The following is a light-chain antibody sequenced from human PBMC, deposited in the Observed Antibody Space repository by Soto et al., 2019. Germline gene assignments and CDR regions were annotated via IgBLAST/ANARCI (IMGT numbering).Light chain of an antibody. Sequence: DIQMTQSPSSLSASVGDRVTITCRARQSIGIYLNWYQKKPGKAPKLLIHAASTLQSGAPSTFSGSGYATDFALTISSLQPEDIATYYCHQTFANPWTFAHGTKVDIK. V-gene: IGKV1-39*01. J-gene: IGKJ1*01. CDR3: HQTFANPWT. CDR2: AAS. CDR1: QSIGIY.